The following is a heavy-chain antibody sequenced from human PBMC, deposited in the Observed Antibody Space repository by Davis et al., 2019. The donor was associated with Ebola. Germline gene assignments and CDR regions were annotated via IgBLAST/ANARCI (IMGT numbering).Heavy chain of an antibody. D-gene: IGHD5-24*01. CDR3: ARTEIDMATRWMYYFDY. CDR2: IYSGGGT. Sequence: PGGSLRLSCAASGFTASSNHMTWVRQGPGKGLEWVSVIYSGGGTNYADSVKGRFTISRDNAKNTLYLQMNSLRAEDTAVYYCARTEIDMATRWMYYFDYWGQGTLVTVSS. V-gene: IGHV3-66*01. CDR1: GFTASSNH. J-gene: IGHJ4*02.